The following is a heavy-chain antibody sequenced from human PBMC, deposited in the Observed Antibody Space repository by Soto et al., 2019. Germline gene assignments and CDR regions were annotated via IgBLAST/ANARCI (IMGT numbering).Heavy chain of an antibody. Sequence: VQLQQWGAGLLKPSETLSLTCAVYGGSFSGYYWSWIRQPPGKGLECVANIKADGSETYYVDSVRGRFTISRANAMTSLDLQMNSLRAEATAVYYWAKGGHIDFCGQGTLVTVSS. D-gene: IGHD3-16*01. CDR2: IKADGSET. CDR3: AKGGHIDF. V-gene: IGHV3-7*03. J-gene: IGHJ4*02. CDR1: GGSFSGYY.